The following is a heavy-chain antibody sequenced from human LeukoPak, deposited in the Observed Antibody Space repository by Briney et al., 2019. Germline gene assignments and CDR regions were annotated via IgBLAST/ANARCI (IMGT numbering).Heavy chain of an antibody. CDR2: ISYDGSNK. D-gene: IGHD2-21*01. J-gene: IGHJ6*02. CDR1: GFTFSSYA. Sequence: GGSLRLSCAASGFTFSSYAMHWVRQAPGKGLEWVAVISYDGSNKYYADSVKGRFTISRDNSKNTLYLQMDSLRAEDTAVYYCARVVCGGDCYHGMDVWGQGTTVTVSS. CDR3: ARVVCGGDCYHGMDV. V-gene: IGHV3-30*04.